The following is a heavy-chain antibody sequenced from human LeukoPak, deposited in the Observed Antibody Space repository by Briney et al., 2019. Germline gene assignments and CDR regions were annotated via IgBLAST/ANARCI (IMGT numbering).Heavy chain of an antibody. CDR1: GFTFRSYS. CDR3: ARVRFLEWLPLDY. D-gene: IGHD3-3*01. J-gene: IGHJ4*02. Sequence: GGSLRLSCAGSGFTFRSYSMNWVRQAPGKGLEWVSSISSGSTYIYRADSLKGRFTTSRDNAKNSLYLQMNSLRAEDTAVYYCARVRFLEWLPLDYWGQGTLVTVSS. V-gene: IGHV3-21*01. CDR2: ISSGSTYI.